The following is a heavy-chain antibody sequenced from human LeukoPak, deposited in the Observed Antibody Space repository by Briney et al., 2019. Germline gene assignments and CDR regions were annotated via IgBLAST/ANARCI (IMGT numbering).Heavy chain of an antibody. CDR2: ISADNGNT. CDR1: GYTFGSYG. Sequence: ASVKVSCKASGYTFGSYGISWVRQAPGQGLEWMGWISADNGNTNSAQKVQGRVTMTTDASTSTAYMELRSLRSDDTAVYYCARTSANGVIYHNLLRYWGQGTLVTVSS. J-gene: IGHJ4*02. CDR3: ARTSANGVIYHNLLRY. V-gene: IGHV1-18*01. D-gene: IGHD4/OR15-4a*01.